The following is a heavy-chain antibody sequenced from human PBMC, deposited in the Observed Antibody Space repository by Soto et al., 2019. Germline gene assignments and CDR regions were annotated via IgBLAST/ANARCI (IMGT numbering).Heavy chain of an antibody. D-gene: IGHD4-17*01. V-gene: IGHV4-34*01. CDR1: GGSFSCYY. CDR2: INHSGST. J-gene: IGHJ6*02. CDR3: ARGHLRWFYYYYGMDV. Sequence: SETLSLTCAVYGGSFSCYYWSWIRQPPGKGLEWIGEINHSGSTNYNPSLKSRVTISVDTSKNQFSLKLSSVTAADTAVYYCARGHLRWFYYYYGMDVWGQGTTVTVSS.